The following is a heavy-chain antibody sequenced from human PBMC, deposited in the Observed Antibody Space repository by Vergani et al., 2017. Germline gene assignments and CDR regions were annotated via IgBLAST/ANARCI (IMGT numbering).Heavy chain of an antibody. CDR3: ARGGYSYEVVGDYYGMDV. CDR2: IIPIFGTA. V-gene: IGHV1-69*18. Sequence: QVQLVQSGAEVKKPGSSVKVSCQASGGTFSSYAISWVRQAPGQGLEWMGRIIPIFGTANYAQKFQGRVTITADESTSTAYMELSSLRSEDTAVYYCARGGYSYEVVGDYYGMDVWGQGTTVTVSS. D-gene: IGHD5-18*01. CDR1: GGTFSSYA. J-gene: IGHJ6*02.